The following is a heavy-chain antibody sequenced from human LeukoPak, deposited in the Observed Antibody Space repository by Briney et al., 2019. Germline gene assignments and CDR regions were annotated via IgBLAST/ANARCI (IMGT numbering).Heavy chain of an antibody. J-gene: IGHJ4*02. CDR1: GFTFGDYA. CDR2: IRYDGSNK. CDR3: AKDYIVSSSPIYYFDY. D-gene: IGHD6-6*01. V-gene: IGHV3-30*02. Sequence: GGSLRLSCTASGFTFGDYAMSWFRQAPGKGLEWVAFIRYDGSNKYYADSVKGRFTISRDNSKNTLYLQMNSLRAEDTAVYYCAKDYIVSSSPIYYFDYWGQGTLVTVSS.